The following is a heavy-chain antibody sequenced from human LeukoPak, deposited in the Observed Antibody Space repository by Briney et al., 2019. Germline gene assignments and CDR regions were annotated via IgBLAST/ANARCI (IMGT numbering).Heavy chain of an antibody. D-gene: IGHD2-15*01. CDR3: ARDIVVVVAAQYYYYYMDV. Sequence: SETLSLTCTVSGGSISSGSYYWRWLRQPAGKGLEWIGRIYTSGSTNYNPSLKSRVTISVDTSKNQFSLKLSSVTAADTAVYYCARDIVVVVAAQYYYYYMDVWGKGTTVTVSS. J-gene: IGHJ6*03. CDR2: IYTSGST. CDR1: GGSISSGSYY. V-gene: IGHV4-61*02.